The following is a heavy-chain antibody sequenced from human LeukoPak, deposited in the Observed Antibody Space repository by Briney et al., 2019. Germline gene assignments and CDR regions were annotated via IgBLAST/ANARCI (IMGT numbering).Heavy chain of an antibody. CDR2: IYYSGNT. J-gene: IGHJ4*02. V-gene: IGHV4-59*12. CDR1: GASINYSY. Sequence: KPSETLSLTCTVSGASINYSYWSWIRQSSGKGLEWIGYIYYSGNTNYNPSLKSRVTIAVDTSKNQFSLKLSSVTAADTAVYYCAGDSSGSTYWGPGTLVTVSS. CDR3: AGDSSGSTY. D-gene: IGHD3-22*01.